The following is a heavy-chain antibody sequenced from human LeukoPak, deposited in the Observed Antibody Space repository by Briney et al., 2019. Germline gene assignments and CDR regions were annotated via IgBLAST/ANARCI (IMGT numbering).Heavy chain of an antibody. J-gene: IGHJ4*02. V-gene: IGHV3-23*01. CDR3: ARDYYESSGYPPEPYDN. D-gene: IGHD3-22*01. Sequence: GGSLRLSCAASGFIFRKYAMSWVRQAPGKGLEWVSSISSSGTSTYYADSVKGRFTISRGNSKNTLYLQMNSLRTEDTAMYYCARDYYESSGYPPEPYDNWGQGTLVTVSS. CDR1: GFIFRKYA. CDR2: ISSSGTST.